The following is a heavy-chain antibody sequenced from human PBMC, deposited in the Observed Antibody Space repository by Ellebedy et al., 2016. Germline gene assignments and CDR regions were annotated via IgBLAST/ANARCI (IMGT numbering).Heavy chain of an antibody. CDR3: ARGGGYCSGGSCYRVGTSLDY. Sequence: SETLSLTCAVYGGSFSGYYWSWIRQPPGKGLEWIGEINHSGSTNYNPSPKSRVTISVDTSKNQFSLKLSSVTAADTAVYYCARGGGYCSGGSCYRVGTSLDYWGQGTLVTVSS. V-gene: IGHV4-34*01. CDR1: GGSFSGYY. J-gene: IGHJ4*02. CDR2: INHSGST. D-gene: IGHD2-15*01.